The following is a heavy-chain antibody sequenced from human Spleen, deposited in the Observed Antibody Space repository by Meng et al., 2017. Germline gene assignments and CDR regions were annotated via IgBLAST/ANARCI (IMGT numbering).Heavy chain of an antibody. CDR3: ARHSSSSRGWFDP. CDR2: IYHSGST. Sequence: SETLSLTCTISGYSISSDYYWGWIRQPPGKGLEWIGTIYHSGSTYYNPSLESRVTISVDTSKNQFSLKLTSVTAADTAVYYCARHSSSSRGWFDPWGQGTLVTVSS. V-gene: IGHV4-38-2*02. D-gene: IGHD6-6*01. CDR1: GYSISSDYY. J-gene: IGHJ5*02.